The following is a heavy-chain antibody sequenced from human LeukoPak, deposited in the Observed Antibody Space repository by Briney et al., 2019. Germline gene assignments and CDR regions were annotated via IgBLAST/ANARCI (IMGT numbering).Heavy chain of an antibody. J-gene: IGHJ4*02. V-gene: IGHV4-34*01. CDR2: INHSGST. CDR3: ARANDYAHDY. D-gene: IGHD4-17*01. Sequence: SETLSLTCAVYGGSFSGYYWSWIRQPPGKGLEWIGEINHSGSTNYNPSLNSRVTISVDTSKNQFSLKLSSVTAADTAVYYCARANDYAHDYWGQGTLVTVSS. CDR1: GGSFSGYY.